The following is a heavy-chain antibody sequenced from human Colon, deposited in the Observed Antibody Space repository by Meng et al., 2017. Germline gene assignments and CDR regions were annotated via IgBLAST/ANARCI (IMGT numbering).Heavy chain of an antibody. Sequence: GGSLRLSCAASGSSLSSSWMSWVRQAPGKGLEWVAHIGPDGSETYYVDSVKGRFTISRDNAKHSLYMQMNRQRAEDTAVYYCTRLFESCSGYWGQGTLVTVSS. CDR3: TRLFESCSGY. CDR1: GSSLSSSW. CDR2: IGPDGSET. J-gene: IGHJ4*02. D-gene: IGHD2-15*01. V-gene: IGHV3-7*01.